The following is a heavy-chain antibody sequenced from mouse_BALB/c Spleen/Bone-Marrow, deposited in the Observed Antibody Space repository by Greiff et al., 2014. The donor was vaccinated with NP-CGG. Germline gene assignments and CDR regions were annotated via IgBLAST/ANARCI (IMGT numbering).Heavy chain of an antibody. J-gene: IGHJ1*01. D-gene: IGHD2-1*01. CDR3: ARDKNYGSYWYFDV. Sequence: VHVKQSGGGLVQPGGSLRLSCATSGFTFTDYYMSWVRQPPGKALEWLGFIRNKANGYTAEYSVSVKGRFTISRDNSQSILYLQMNTLRAEDSATYYCARDKNYGSYWYFDVWGAGTTVTVSS. CDR1: GFTFTDYY. CDR2: IRNKANGYTA. V-gene: IGHV7-3*02.